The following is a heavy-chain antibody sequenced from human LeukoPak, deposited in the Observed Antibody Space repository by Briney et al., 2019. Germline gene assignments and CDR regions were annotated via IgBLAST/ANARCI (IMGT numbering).Heavy chain of an antibody. CDR1: GGSISSGGYY. Sequence: PSETLSLTCTVSGGSISSGGYYWSWIRQHPGKGLEWIGYIYYSGSTYYNPSLKSRVTISVDTSKNQFSLKLSSVTAADTAVYYCARDRGYYGSGSPRFDPWGQGTLVTVSS. CDR3: ARDRGYYGSGSPRFDP. CDR2: IYYSGST. J-gene: IGHJ5*02. D-gene: IGHD3-10*01. V-gene: IGHV4-31*03.